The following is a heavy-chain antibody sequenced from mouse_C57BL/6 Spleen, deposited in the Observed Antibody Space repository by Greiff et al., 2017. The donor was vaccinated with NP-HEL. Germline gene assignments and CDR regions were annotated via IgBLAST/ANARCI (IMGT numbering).Heavy chain of an antibody. CDR3: ARSGLEVYAMDY. CDR1: GYTFTSYW. Sequence: QVQLQQPGAELVRPGSSVKLSCKASGYTFTSYWMDWVKQRPGQGLEWIGNIYPSDSETHYNQKFKDKATLTVDKSSSTAYMQLSSLTSEDSAVYYCARSGLEVYAMDYWGQGTSVTVSS. CDR2: IYPSDSET. D-gene: IGHD3-2*02. V-gene: IGHV1-61*01. J-gene: IGHJ4*01.